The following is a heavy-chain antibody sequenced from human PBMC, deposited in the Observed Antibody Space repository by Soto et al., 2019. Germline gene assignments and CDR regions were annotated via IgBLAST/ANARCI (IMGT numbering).Heavy chain of an antibody. CDR2: IKQDGSEK. CDR1: GFTLSSYW. Sequence: PGGSLRLSCAASGFTLSSYWMSWVRQAPGKGLEWVANIKQDGSEKYYVDSVKGRFTISRDNAKNSLYLQMNSLRAEDTAVYYCARDEGPFDYWGQGTLVTVSS. CDR3: ARDEGPFDY. J-gene: IGHJ4*02. V-gene: IGHV3-7*01.